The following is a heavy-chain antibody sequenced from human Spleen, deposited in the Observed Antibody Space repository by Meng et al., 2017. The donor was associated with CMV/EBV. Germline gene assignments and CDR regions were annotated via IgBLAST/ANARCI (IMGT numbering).Heavy chain of an antibody. Sequence: KTSGYTFTSYYIHWVRQAPGQGLEWMGIINPSGGDTRYAQKFQGRVTITRDTSTSTAYMEVKNLKSEDTAVYFCARDYRDDSWRFDFWGQGTLVTVSS. CDR2: INPSGGDT. CDR1: GYTFTSYY. CDR3: ARDYRDDSWRFDF. D-gene: IGHD3-3*01. V-gene: IGHV1-46*01. J-gene: IGHJ4*02.